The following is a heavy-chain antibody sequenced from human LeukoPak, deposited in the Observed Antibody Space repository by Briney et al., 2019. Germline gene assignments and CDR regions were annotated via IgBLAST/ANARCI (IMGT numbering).Heavy chain of an antibody. Sequence: SETLSLTCTVSGGSMSSYYWSWIRQPPGKGLEWIGYIYYSGSTKYNPSLKSRVTISVDTSKNQFSLKLSSVTAADTAVYYCARGARAGYNLEPFDYRGQGTLVTVSS. CDR3: ARGARAGYNLEPFDY. V-gene: IGHV4-59*08. CDR2: IYYSGST. D-gene: IGHD5-24*01. CDR1: GGSMSSYY. J-gene: IGHJ4*02.